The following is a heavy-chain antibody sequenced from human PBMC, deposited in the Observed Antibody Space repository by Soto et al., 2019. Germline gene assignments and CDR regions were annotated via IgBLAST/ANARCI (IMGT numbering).Heavy chain of an antibody. CDR1: GASIHIGCYD. J-gene: IGHJ5*02. D-gene: IGHD2-2*01. CDR2: IYYTGVT. V-gene: IGHV4-31*03. CDR3: ARDGSSTANWLDP. Sequence: TLSPPCTLSGASIHIGCYDWAWIRQNPGKGLEWIGYIYYTGVTYYNPSLGIRVNISLDTSKNQFSLELTSVTSADTDVYYCARDGSSTANWLDPWGQGLLVTVSS.